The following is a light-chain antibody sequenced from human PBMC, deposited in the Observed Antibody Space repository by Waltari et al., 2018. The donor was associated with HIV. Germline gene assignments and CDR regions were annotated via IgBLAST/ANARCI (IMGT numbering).Light chain of an antibody. Sequence: QSALTQPASVSGSPGQSLTISCTGPNSDLGAYNYVSWYQQHPGKAPKLLIYEVSNRPSGVSNRFSGSKSGTTASLTISGLQAEDEADYYCSSYTGTSTLYVFGPGTKVTVL. CDR1: NSDLGAYNY. CDR3: SSYTGTSTLYV. CDR2: EVS. J-gene: IGLJ1*01. V-gene: IGLV2-14*01.